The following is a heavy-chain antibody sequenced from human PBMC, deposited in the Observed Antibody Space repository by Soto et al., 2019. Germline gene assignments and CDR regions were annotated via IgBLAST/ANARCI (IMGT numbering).Heavy chain of an antibody. CDR1: GGSISSGGYY. D-gene: IGHD4-4*01. CDR3: ARDHSNPYYYGMYV. V-gene: IGHV4-31*03. CDR2: IYYSGST. J-gene: IGHJ6*02. Sequence: QVQLQESGPGLVKPSQTLSLTCTVSGGSISSGGYYWSWIRQHPGNGLEWLGYIYYSGSTYYDPSLKSRVTKSVDTSQNQCALKLSAVTAADTAVYYCARDHSNPYYYGMYVWGQGTTVTVSS.